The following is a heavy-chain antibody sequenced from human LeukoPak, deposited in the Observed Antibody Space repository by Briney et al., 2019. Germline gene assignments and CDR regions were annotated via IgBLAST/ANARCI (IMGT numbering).Heavy chain of an antibody. J-gene: IGHJ4*02. V-gene: IGHV3-7*01. CDR2: IRQDGSEK. CDR1: GFTFSNYW. CDR3: ARRRGSYSDDN. Sequence: PGGSLRLSCAASGFTFSNYWMTWVRQAPGKGLEWVANIRQDGSEKYYVDSVKGRFTISRDNAKNSLYLQMSSLRAEDTAVHYCARRRGSYSDDNWGQGTLVTVSS. D-gene: IGHD1-26*01.